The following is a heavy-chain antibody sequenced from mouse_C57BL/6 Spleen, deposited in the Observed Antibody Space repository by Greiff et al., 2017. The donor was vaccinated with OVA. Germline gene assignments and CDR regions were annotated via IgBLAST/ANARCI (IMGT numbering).Heavy chain of an antibody. CDR3: ARGGRNDYDDFDY. CDR1: GYSITSGYY. D-gene: IGHD2-4*01. J-gene: IGHJ2*01. Sequence: VQLKESGPGLVKPSQSLSLTCSVTGYSITSGYYWNWIRQFPGNKLEWMGYISYDGSNNYNPSLKNRISITRDTSKNQFFLKLNSVTTEDTATYYCARGGRNDYDDFDYWGQGTTLTVSS. CDR2: ISYDGSN. V-gene: IGHV3-6*01.